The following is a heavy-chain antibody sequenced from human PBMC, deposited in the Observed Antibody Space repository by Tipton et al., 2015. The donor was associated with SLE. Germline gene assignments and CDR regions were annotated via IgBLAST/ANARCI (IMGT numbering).Heavy chain of an antibody. CDR3: ARDRPLTVTYYYGMDV. J-gene: IGHJ6*02. CDR1: GGSISSSSYY. Sequence: TLSLTCTVSGGSISSSSYYWGWIRQPPGKGLEWIGYIYYSGSTNYNPSLKSRVTISVDTSKNQFSLKLSSVTAADTAVYYCARDRPLTVTYYYGMDVWGQGTTVTVSS. D-gene: IGHD4-17*01. V-gene: IGHV4-61*01. CDR2: IYYSGST.